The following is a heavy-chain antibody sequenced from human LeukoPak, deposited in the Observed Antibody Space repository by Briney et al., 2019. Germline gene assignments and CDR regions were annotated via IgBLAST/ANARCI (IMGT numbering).Heavy chain of an antibody. V-gene: IGHV1-69*05. J-gene: IGHJ6*03. Sequence: ASVKVSCKASGGTFSSYAISWVRQAPGQGLEWMGGIIPIFGTANYAQKFQGRVTITTDESTSTAYMELSSLRSEDTAVYYCASHRNVYGDRTGDYYYMDVWGKGTTVIVSS. CDR2: IIPIFGTA. CDR1: GGTFSSYA. D-gene: IGHD4-17*01. CDR3: ASHRNVYGDRTGDYYYMDV.